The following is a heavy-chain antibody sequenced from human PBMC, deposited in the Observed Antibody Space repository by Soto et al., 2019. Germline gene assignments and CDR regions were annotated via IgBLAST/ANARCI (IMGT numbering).Heavy chain of an antibody. D-gene: IGHD3-22*01. Sequence: SETLSLTCTVSGGSISSYYWSWIRQPPGKGLEWIGYIYYSESTNYNPSLKSRVTISVDTSKNQFSLKLSSVTAADTAVYYCAGDWGYDSSGYPYYYYGMDVWGQGTTVTVSS. CDR2: IYYSEST. J-gene: IGHJ6*02. CDR1: GGSISSYY. CDR3: AGDWGYDSSGYPYYYYGMDV. V-gene: IGHV4-59*01.